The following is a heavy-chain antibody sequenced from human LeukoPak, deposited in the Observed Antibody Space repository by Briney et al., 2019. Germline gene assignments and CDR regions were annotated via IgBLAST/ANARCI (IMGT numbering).Heavy chain of an antibody. CDR3: ARYGFGELSSYGMDV. CDR2: INPNSGGT. D-gene: IGHD3-10*01. V-gene: IGHV1-2*04. J-gene: IGHJ6*04. Sequence: ASVKVSCKASGYTFTGYYMHWVRQAPGQGLEWMGWINPNSGGTNYAQKFQGWVTMTRDTPISTAYMELSRLRSDDTAVYYCARYGFGELSSYGMDVWGKGTTVTVSS. CDR1: GYTFTGYY.